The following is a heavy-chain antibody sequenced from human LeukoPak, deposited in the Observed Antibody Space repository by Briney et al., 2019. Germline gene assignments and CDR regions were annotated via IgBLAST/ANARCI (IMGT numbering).Heavy chain of an antibody. J-gene: IGHJ6*03. CDR1: GFTFSSYA. D-gene: IGHD4-17*01. V-gene: IGHV3-30*04. Sequence: EGSLRLSCAASGFTFSSYAMHWVRQAPGKGLEWVAVISYDGSNKYYADSVKGRFTISRDNSKNTLYLQMNSLRAEDTAVYFCARVRVYYYMDVWGKGTTVTVSS. CDR3: ARVRVYYYMDV. CDR2: ISYDGSNK.